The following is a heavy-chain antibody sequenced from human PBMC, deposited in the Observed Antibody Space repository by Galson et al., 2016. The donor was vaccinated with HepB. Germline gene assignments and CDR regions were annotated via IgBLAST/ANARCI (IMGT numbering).Heavy chain of an antibody. Sequence: SLRLSCAVSGFTFGSHEMHWVRQAPGKGLERVAYISNSGTTRYYGDSVKGRLTISRDNAKNSLYLLLNSLRPEDTAVYYCVRGNYGRLPRLWGQGTMVIVSS. J-gene: IGHJ3*01. CDR2: ISNSGTTR. CDR3: VRGNYGRLPRL. CDR1: GFTFGSHE. V-gene: IGHV3-48*03. D-gene: IGHD3-16*01.